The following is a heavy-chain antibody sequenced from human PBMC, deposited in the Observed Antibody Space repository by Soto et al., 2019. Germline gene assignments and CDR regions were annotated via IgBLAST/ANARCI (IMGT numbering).Heavy chain of an antibody. J-gene: IGHJ4*02. CDR2: GSAHNGNT. D-gene: IGHD1-1*01. CDR3: ARGRYGDY. V-gene: IGHV1-18*01. Sequence: QVHLVQSGAEVKKPGASVKVSCKASGYTFTSYGTTWVRQAPGKGLEWMGWGSAHNGNTDYAQKLQGRVIVTRDTSTSTAYMELRSLISDDTAVYYCARGRYGDYWGQGALVTVSS. CDR1: GYTFTSYG.